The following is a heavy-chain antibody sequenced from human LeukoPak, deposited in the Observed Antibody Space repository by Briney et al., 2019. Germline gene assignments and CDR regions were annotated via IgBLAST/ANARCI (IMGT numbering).Heavy chain of an antibody. Sequence: SETLSLTCTVSGGSISSGGYYWSWIRQPPGKGLEWIGYIYHSGSTYYNPSLKSRVTISVDRSKNQFSLKLSSVTAADTAVYYCARDHGDGYNYFDYWGQGTLVTVSS. CDR3: ARDHGDGYNYFDY. D-gene: IGHD5-24*01. V-gene: IGHV4-30-2*01. CDR1: GGSISSGGYY. CDR2: IYHSGST. J-gene: IGHJ4*02.